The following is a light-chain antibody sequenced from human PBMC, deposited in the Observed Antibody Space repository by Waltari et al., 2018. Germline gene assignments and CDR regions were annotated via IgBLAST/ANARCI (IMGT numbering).Light chain of an antibody. Sequence: DIQMTQSPSTLSASVGGRVTITCRASQNINNWVTWYQQKPGNAPKLLIYKGSTLENGAPSRFSGSGFGTEFTLTISSLQPDDSATYYCQQYATSWSFGQGTKVEIK. CDR1: QNINNW. V-gene: IGKV1-5*03. CDR2: KGS. CDR3: QQYATSWS. J-gene: IGKJ1*01.